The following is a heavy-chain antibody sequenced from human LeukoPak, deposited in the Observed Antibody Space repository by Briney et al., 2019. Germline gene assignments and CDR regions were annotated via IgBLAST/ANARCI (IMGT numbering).Heavy chain of an antibody. Sequence: SETLSLTCTVSGXSISSYYWSWIRQPPGKGLEWIGNIYDSGSTNYNPSLKSRVTISVDTSKNQCSLKLSSVTAADTAVYYCARQSISGSSLSYFDYWGQGTLVNVSS. CDR3: ARQSISGSSLSYFDY. CDR2: IYDSGST. V-gene: IGHV4-59*01. CDR1: GXSISSYY. J-gene: IGHJ4*02. D-gene: IGHD3-22*01.